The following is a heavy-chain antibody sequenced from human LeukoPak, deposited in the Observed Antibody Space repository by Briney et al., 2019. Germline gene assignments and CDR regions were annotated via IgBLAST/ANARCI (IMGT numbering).Heavy chain of an antibody. D-gene: IGHD1-14*01. CDR3: AKDLHHLFYI. V-gene: IGHV3-30*02. CDR1: GFTLRSYG. J-gene: IGHJ3*02. CDR2: IRDDGSNK. Sequence: GGSLRLSCAASGFTLRSYGMHWVRQAPGKGLEWVSFIRDDGSNKYYVDSVKGRFTVSRDDFKDTLYLQLNSLRPEDTAVYYCAKDLHHLFYIWGQGTLVTVSS.